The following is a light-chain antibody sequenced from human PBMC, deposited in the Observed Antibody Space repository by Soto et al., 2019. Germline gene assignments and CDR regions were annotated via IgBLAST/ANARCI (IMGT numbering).Light chain of an antibody. V-gene: IGKV3-11*01. CDR3: QQRHNWPIT. CDR2: DAS. CDR1: QSVSSY. Sequence: EIVLTQSPATLSLSPGGRATLSCRARQSVSSYLAWYQQKPGQAPRLLIYDASNRATGIPGRFSGRGSGTVFTLTISSLEPEDFAVYYCQQRHNWPITFGQGTRLEIK. J-gene: IGKJ5*01.